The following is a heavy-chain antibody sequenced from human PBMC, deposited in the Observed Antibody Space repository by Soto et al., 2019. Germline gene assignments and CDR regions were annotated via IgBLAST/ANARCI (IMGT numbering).Heavy chain of an antibody. CDR1: GYSISSGYY. D-gene: IGHD2-2*01. V-gene: IGHV4-38-2*02. CDR3: ARDWETYCGSTSCYSFNP. CDR2: IYHSGTT. J-gene: IGHJ5*02. Sequence: SETLSLTCAVSGYSISSGYYWGWIRQPPGKGLEWIGTIYHSGTTYYNPSLKSRVTISVDTSKNQFSLELSSVTAADTAVYYCARDWETYCGSTSCYSFNPWGQGTLVTVSS.